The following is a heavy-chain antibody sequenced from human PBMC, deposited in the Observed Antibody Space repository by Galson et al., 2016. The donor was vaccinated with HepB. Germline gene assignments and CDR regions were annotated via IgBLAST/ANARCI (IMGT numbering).Heavy chain of an antibody. J-gene: IGHJ6*02. Sequence: SLRLSCAASGFTFSTYSMNWVRQAPGKGLEWASSISTSSSYIYYADSVKGRFTISRDNAKNSLYLQMNSLRAEDTAVYYCARDTTAARLWDYYYGMDVWGQGTTVTVSS. D-gene: IGHD6-6*01. CDR2: ISTSSSYI. CDR1: GFTFSTYS. CDR3: ARDTTAARLWDYYYGMDV. V-gene: IGHV3-21*01.